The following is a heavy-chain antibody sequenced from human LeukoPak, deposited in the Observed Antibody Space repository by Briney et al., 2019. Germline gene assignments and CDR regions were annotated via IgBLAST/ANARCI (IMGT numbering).Heavy chain of an antibody. Sequence: SETLSLTCTVSGGSISSYYWSWIRQPAGKGLEWIRRIYTSGSTNYNPSLKSRVTMSVDSSTNHFSLRLTSVTAADTAIYYCAAMTTVTMYSYFFDSWGQGTLLTVSS. CDR3: AAMTTVTMYSYFFDS. CDR2: IYTSGST. J-gene: IGHJ4*02. V-gene: IGHV4-4*07. CDR1: GGSISSYY. D-gene: IGHD4-17*01.